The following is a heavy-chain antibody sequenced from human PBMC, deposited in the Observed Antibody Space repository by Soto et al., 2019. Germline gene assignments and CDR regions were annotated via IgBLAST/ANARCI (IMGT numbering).Heavy chain of an antibody. D-gene: IGHD3-10*02. J-gene: IGHJ4*02. CDR2: IGTAGDP. CDR1: GFTFSSYD. V-gene: IGHV3-13*05. Sequence: EVQLVESGGCLVQPGGSLRLSCAASGFTFSSYDMHWVRQATGKGLEWVSAIGTAGDPYYPGSVKGRFTISRENAKNSLYLQMNSVRAGDTAVYYGARAMYGARGYYFDYWGQGTLVTVSS. CDR3: ARAMYGARGYYFDY.